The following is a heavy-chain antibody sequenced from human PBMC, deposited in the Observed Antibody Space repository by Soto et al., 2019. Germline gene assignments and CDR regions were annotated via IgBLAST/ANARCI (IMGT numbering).Heavy chain of an antibody. D-gene: IGHD2-2*01. Sequence: GGSLRLSCAASGLTFSSYAISWVRQAPGKGLEWVSGISGSSDSTDYADSVRGRFTISRDNSKNTLYLQMNSLRADDTAVYYCAGGPSSTSRRGFDDWGQGTLVTVSS. V-gene: IGHV3-23*01. CDR3: AGGPSSTSRRGFDD. CDR2: ISGSSDST. CDR1: GLTFSSYA. J-gene: IGHJ4*02.